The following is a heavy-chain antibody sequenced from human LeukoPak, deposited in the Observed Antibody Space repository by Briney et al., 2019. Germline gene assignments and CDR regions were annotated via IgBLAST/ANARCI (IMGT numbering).Heavy chain of an antibody. CDR1: GGSISSYY. CDR2: IYYSGST. CDR3: ARTYYYGSGRPT. D-gene: IGHD3-10*01. J-gene: IGHJ4*02. Sequence: PSETLSLTCTVSGGSISSYYWSWIRQPPGKGLEWIGYIYYSGSTNYNPSLKSRVTISVDTSKNQFSLKLSSVTAADTAVYYCARTYYYGSGRPTWGQGTLVTVSS. V-gene: IGHV4-59*01.